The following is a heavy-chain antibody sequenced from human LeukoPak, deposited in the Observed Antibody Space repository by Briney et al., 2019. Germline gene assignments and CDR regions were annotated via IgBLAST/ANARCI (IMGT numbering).Heavy chain of an antibody. D-gene: IGHD1-7*01. CDR3: AREDDWNYEDY. CDR1: GFTFSNYW. V-gene: IGHV3-7*01. J-gene: IGHJ4*02. Sequence: PGVSLRLSCEGSGFTFSNYWMSWLRQAPGKGREWVANIKQDGSEKYYVNSVKGRFTISRDNDKNSLYLQMNSLRAEDTAIYYCAREDDWNYEDYWGQGTLVTVSS. CDR2: IKQDGSEK.